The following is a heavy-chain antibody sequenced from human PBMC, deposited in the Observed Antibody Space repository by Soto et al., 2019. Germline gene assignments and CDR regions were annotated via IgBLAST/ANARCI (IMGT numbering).Heavy chain of an antibody. J-gene: IGHJ4*02. V-gene: IGHV3-23*01. Sequence: PGGSLRLSCAASGFTFSSYAMSWVRQAPGKGLEWVSGISGGGGSTYYADSVKGRFTISRDDSKNTLYLQIISLRAEDTAVYYCAKDLRPDGVWDFDYWGQGTLVTVSS. CDR2: ISGGGGST. CDR3: AKDLRPDGVWDFDY. CDR1: GFTFSSYA. D-gene: IGHD4-17*01.